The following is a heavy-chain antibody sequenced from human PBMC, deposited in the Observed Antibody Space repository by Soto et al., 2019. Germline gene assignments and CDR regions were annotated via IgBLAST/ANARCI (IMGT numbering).Heavy chain of an antibody. D-gene: IGHD3-10*01. V-gene: IGHV3-30*03. CDR1: GFTFSNYG. J-gene: IGHJ3*02. CDR2: ISHDGSNK. CDR3: ARPMVRGRAFDI. Sequence: QEQLVESGGGVVQPGRSLRLSCAASGFTFSNYGMHRVRQAPGKGLEWLAVISHDGSNKYYADSVKGRFTISRDNSKNTLYLQMNSLRAEDTAVYYCARPMVRGRAFDIWGQGTMVTVSS.